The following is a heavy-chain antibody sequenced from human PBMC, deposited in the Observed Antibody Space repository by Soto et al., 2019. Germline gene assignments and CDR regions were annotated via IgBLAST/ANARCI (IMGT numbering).Heavy chain of an antibody. CDR2: IKRDGSEK. V-gene: IGHV3-7*01. D-gene: IGHD3-3*01. CDR3: AREGVTIFGVVITADYMDV. CDR1: GFTFSSYW. J-gene: IGHJ6*03. Sequence: GGSLRLSCAASGFTFSSYWISGVRQAPGKGLEWVANIKRDGSEKYYVDSVKGRFTISRDNAKNSLYLQMNSLRAEDTAVYYCAREGVTIFGVVITADYMDVWGKGTTVTVSS.